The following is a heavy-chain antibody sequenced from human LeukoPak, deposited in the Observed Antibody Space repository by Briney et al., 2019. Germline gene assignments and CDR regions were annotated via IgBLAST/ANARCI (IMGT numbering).Heavy chain of an antibody. J-gene: IGHJ4*02. Sequence: PGGSLRLSCAASGFTFTSYAMSSVRQAPGKGLEWVSAISGSGYSAYYADSVKGRFTISRDNSKNTVHLQMNSLRTEAPAVFYCAGALPPGGGARSPLAYWGQGALVTVSS. CDR1: GFTFTSYA. V-gene: IGHV3-23*01. CDR2: ISGSGYSA. CDR3: AGALPPGGGARSPLAY. D-gene: IGHD1-1*01.